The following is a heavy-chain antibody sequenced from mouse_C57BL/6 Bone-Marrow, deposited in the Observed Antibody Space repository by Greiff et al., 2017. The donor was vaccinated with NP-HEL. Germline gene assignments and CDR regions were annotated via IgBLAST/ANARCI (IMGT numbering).Heavy chain of an antibody. CDR3: ASGTTVVVPHYFDY. CDR2: IHPNSGST. CDR1: GYTFTSYW. D-gene: IGHD1-1*01. J-gene: IGHJ2*01. V-gene: IGHV1-64*01. Sequence: QVQLQQPGAELVKPGASVKLSCKASGYTFTSYWMHWVKQRPGQGLEWIGMIHPNSGSTNYNEKFKSKATLTVDKSSSTAYMQLSSLTSEDSAVYYCASGTTVVVPHYFDYWGQGTTLTVSS.